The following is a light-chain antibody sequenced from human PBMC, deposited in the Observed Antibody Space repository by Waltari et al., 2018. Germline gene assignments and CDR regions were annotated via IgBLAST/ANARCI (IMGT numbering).Light chain of an antibody. V-gene: IGLV2-8*01. CDR3: SSYGGSNNLV. CDR2: EVS. CDR1: SSDIGGYKF. Sequence: QSALAQPPSASGSPGQSVTISCTGTSSDIGGYKFVSWYQQHPGKAPKLMLYEVSQRPSGVPDVFSGSKSGNTASLTVSGLQAEDEADYYCSSYGGSNNLVFGGGTKLTVL. J-gene: IGLJ2*01.